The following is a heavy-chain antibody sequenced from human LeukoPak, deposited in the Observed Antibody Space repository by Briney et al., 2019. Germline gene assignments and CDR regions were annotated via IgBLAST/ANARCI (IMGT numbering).Heavy chain of an antibody. V-gene: IGHV1-18*01. CDR1: GYTFTSYG. CDR3: ASGIVVVPASRRYYYGMDV. Sequence: ASVKVSCKASGYTFTSYGISWVRQAPGQGLEWMGWISAYNGNTNYAQKLQGRVTMTTDTSTSTAYMELRSLRSDDTAVYYCASGIVVVPASRRYYYGMDVWGQGTTVTVSS. D-gene: IGHD2-2*01. J-gene: IGHJ6*02. CDR2: ISAYNGNT.